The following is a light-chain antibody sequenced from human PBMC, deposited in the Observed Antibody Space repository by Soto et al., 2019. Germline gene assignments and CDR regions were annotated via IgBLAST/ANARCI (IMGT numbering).Light chain of an antibody. CDR2: DAS. V-gene: IGLV2-11*01. Sequence: QSVLTQPRSVSGSPGQSVTISCTGTSSDVGGYNYVSWYQLHPGKAPKLMIYDASKRPSGVPDRFSGSKSGNTASLTISGLQAEDEADYYCCSYAGSYTLYVFGTGTKVTVL. J-gene: IGLJ1*01. CDR1: SSDVGGYNY. CDR3: CSYAGSYTLYV.